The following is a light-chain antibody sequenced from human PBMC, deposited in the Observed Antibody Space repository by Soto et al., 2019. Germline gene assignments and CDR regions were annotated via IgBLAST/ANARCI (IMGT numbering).Light chain of an antibody. Sequence: DIQMTQAPASLSASVGYRVTITCRASQSISSYLNWYQQKPGKAPKLLIYAASSLQSGVPSRFSGSGSGTDFTLTISCLQSEDFAIYYCQQSYSTPWTFGQGTKVDIK. V-gene: IGKV1-39*01. CDR2: AAS. J-gene: IGKJ1*01. CDR1: QSISSY. CDR3: QQSYSTPWT.